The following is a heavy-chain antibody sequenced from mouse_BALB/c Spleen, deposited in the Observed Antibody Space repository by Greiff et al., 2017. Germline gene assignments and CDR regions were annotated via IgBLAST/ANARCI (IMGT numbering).Heavy chain of an antibody. CDR1: GFTFSSFG. CDR2: ISSGSSTI. J-gene: IGHJ4*01. V-gene: IGHV5-17*02. CDR3: ARPPIYYYGSSPYYYAMDY. Sequence: EVQVVESGGGLVQPGGSRKLSCAASGFTFSSFGMHWVRQAPEKGLEWVAYISSGSSTIYYADTVKGRFTISRDNPKNTLFLQMTSLRSEDTAMYYCARPPIYYYGSSPYYYAMDYWGQGTSVTVSS. D-gene: IGHD1-1*01.